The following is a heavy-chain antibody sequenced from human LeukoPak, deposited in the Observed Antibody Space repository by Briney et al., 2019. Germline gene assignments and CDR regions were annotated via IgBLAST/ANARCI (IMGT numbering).Heavy chain of an antibody. CDR3: ARDSPDSSGYGDI. Sequence: PGGSLRLSCAASGFTVSNSYMSWVRQAPGKGLEWVSLVYSGGSTYYADSVRGRFTIPRDNFKNTLYLQMNSLRAEDTAMYYCARDSPDSSGYGDIWGQGTMVTVSS. V-gene: IGHV3-53*01. CDR1: GFTVSNSY. CDR2: VYSGGST. D-gene: IGHD3-22*01. J-gene: IGHJ3*02.